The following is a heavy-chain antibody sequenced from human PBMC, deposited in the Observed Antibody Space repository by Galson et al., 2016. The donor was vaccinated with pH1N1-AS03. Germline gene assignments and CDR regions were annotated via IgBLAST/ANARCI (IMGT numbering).Heavy chain of an antibody. CDR3: ARDLGYGIKGYGFDN. Sequence: SLRLSCAASGFTFSRHCMTWVRQAPGKGLEWVANINRDGSGKDYLDSVKGRFTISSDDASNSLYLQMNSLRAEDTAMYYCARDLGYGIKGYGFDNWGQGTLVTVSS. J-gene: IGHJ4*02. CDR2: INRDGSGK. D-gene: IGHD5-12*01. V-gene: IGHV3-7*01. CDR1: GFTFSRHC.